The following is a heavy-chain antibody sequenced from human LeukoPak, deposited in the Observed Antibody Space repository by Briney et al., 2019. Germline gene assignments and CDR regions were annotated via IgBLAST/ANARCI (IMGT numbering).Heavy chain of an antibody. J-gene: IGHJ6*03. CDR2: ISSSGSTI. CDR1: GFTFSSYD. Sequence: GGSLRLSCAASGFTFSSYDMNWVRQAPGKGLEWVSYISSSGSTIYYADSVEGRFTISRDNAKNSLYLQMNNLRAEDTAVYYCARFAWDFSYYYMDVWGKGTTVTISS. V-gene: IGHV3-48*03. CDR3: ARFAWDFSYYYMDV. D-gene: IGHD1-26*01.